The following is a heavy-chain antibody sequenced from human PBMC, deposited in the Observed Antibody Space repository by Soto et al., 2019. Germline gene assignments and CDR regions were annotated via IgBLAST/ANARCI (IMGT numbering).Heavy chain of an antibody. D-gene: IGHD4-4*01. CDR3: ARDGRTTVNPLGIFAY. CDR1: GFTFSSYS. CDR2: ISSSSSYI. Sequence: GGSLRLSCAASGFTFSSYSMNWVRQAPGKGLEWVSSISSSSSYIYYADSVKGRFTISRDNAKNSLYLQMNNLRAEDTAVYYCARDGRTTVNPLGIFAYWGRGTLVTVSS. J-gene: IGHJ4*02. V-gene: IGHV3-21*01.